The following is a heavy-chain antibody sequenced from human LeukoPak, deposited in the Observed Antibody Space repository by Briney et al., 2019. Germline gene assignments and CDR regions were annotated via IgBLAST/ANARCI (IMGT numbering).Heavy chain of an antibody. Sequence: GSLRLSCAASGFTFSNYNMNWVRQAPGMGLEWVSYISSSSNTIYYADSVKGRFTISRDNAKNSLYLQMNSLRAEDTAVYYCASLRIVGATLDVWGQGTTVTVSS. CDR2: ISSSSNTI. D-gene: IGHD1-26*01. V-gene: IGHV3-48*01. CDR1: GFTFSNYN. J-gene: IGHJ6*02. CDR3: ASLRIVGATLDV.